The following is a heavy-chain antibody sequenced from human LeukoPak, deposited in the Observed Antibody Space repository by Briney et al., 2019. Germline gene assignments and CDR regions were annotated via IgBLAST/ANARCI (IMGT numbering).Heavy chain of an antibody. CDR2: ISSSSSTI. D-gene: IGHD6-19*01. CDR1: GFTSSRNS. J-gene: IGHJ6*02. Sequence: GGSLRLSCADSGFTSSRNSMNWVRQAPGKGLEWVSYISSSSSTIYYADSVKGRFTISRDNAKNSLYLQMNSLRDEDTAVYYCARDRSSGWYGYFDGMDVWGQGTTVTVSS. V-gene: IGHV3-48*02. CDR3: ARDRSSGWYGYFDGMDV.